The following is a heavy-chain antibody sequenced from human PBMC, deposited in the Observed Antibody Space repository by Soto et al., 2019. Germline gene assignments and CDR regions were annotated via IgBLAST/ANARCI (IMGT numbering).Heavy chain of an antibody. CDR2: IHYSGST. CDR3: ARSITIYGVVISSADNWFDP. J-gene: IGHJ5*02. D-gene: IGHD3-3*01. CDR1: GVSISSSSFY. Sequence: QLQLQESGPGLVKSSETLSLTCTVSGVSISSSSFYWGWIRQPPGKGLEWIGSIHYSGSTSYTPSLKRRVTISVDTSKNQFSLKVTSVAAADTAVYYCARSITIYGVVISSADNWFDPWGQGTLVTVSS. V-gene: IGHV4-39*01.